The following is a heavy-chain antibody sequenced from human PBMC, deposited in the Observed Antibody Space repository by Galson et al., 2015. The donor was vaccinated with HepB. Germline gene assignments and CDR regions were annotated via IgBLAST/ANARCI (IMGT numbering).Heavy chain of an antibody. Sequence: SLRLSCAASGFTFSSYGMNWVRQAPGKGLEWVSSISSSSSYIYYADSVKGRFTISRDKAKNSLYLQMNSLRAEDTAVYYCARVLARVTAAERLIDPWGQGTLVTVSS. J-gene: IGHJ5*02. CDR2: ISSSSSYI. CDR3: ARVLARVTAAERLIDP. V-gene: IGHV3-21*01. CDR1: GFTFSSYG. D-gene: IGHD6-25*01.